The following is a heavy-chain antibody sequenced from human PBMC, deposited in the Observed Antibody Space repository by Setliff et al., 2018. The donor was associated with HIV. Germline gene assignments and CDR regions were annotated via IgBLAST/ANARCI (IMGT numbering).Heavy chain of an antibody. CDR1: GGSISSRSYY. CDR2: IHTSGDT. D-gene: IGHD3-9*01. V-gene: IGHV4-61*09. CDR3: ARRESYYDILTGPAFDAFDI. J-gene: IGHJ3*02. Sequence: SETLSLTCSVSGGSISSRSYYWSWIRQPAGKGLEWIGHIHTSGDTDYSPSLNSRVTISIDTSKKQFSLELSSVTAADTAMYYCARRESYYDILTGPAFDAFDIWGQGTMVT.